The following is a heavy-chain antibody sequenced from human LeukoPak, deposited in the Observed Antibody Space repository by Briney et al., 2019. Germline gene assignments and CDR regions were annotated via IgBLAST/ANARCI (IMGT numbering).Heavy chain of an antibody. CDR1: GFTFSSYA. V-gene: IGHV3-23*01. Sequence: GGSLRLSCAASGFTFSSYAMHWVRQAPGKGLEWVSAISGSGGSTYYADSVKGRFTISRDNSKNTLYLQMNSLRAEDTAVYYCAKDQAYYYDSSGSGRVPDYWGQGTLVTVSS. J-gene: IGHJ4*02. CDR2: ISGSGGST. D-gene: IGHD3-22*01. CDR3: AKDQAYYYDSSGSGRVPDY.